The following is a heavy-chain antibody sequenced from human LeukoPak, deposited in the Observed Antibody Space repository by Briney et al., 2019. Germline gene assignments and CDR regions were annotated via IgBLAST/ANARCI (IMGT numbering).Heavy chain of an antibody. CDR2: IYWDDDK. Sequence: SGPTLVKPTQTLTLTCTFSGFSLSTSGVGVGWIRQPPGKALEWLALIYWDDDKRYSSSLKSRLTITKDTSKNQVVLTMTNMDPVDTATYYCAHRLSTGDYFHYYFDYWGQGTLVTVSS. J-gene: IGHJ4*02. V-gene: IGHV2-5*02. CDR1: GFSLSTSGVG. D-gene: IGHD4-17*01. CDR3: AHRLSTGDYFHYYFDY.